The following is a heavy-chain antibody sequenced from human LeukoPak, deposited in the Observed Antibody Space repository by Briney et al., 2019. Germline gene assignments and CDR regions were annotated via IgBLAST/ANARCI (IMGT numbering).Heavy chain of an antibody. Sequence: GPSVKVSCKASGGTFSSCAISWVRQAPGQGLEWMGIINPSGGSTSYAQKFQGRVTMTRDMSTSTVYMELSSLRSEDTAVYYCARTGLAPFDYWGQGTLVTVSS. D-gene: IGHD1-14*01. J-gene: IGHJ4*02. CDR2: INPSGGST. CDR3: ARTGLAPFDY. CDR1: GGTFSSCA. V-gene: IGHV1-46*01.